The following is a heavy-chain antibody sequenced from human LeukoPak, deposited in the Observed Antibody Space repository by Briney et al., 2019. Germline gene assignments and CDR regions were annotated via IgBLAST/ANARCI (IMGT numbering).Heavy chain of an antibody. CDR3: ARDTIGIGLRLGEYTDY. J-gene: IGHJ4*02. CDR1: GGSISSGSYY. D-gene: IGHD3-16*01. CDR2: IYYSGTA. V-gene: IGHV4-39*07. Sequence: SETLSLTCTVSGGSISSGSYYWGWIRQPPGKGLEWIGSIYYSGTAYYNPSLKSRVTISVGTSKKRFSLKLSSVTAADTAVYYCARDTIGIGLRLGEYTDYWGQGILVTVSS.